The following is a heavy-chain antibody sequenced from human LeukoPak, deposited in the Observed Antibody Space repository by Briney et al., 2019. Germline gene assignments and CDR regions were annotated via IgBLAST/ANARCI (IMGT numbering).Heavy chain of an antibody. D-gene: IGHD3-22*01. Sequence: EAAVTVSFMASGYTFTNYGSSWVRQAPGQGLEWMGWISAYNGNTNYPQKLQGRVTMPPDTSTSTAYMELRSLRSDDTAVYYCARRLDSRYDSYYMDVWGKGTTVTVSS. V-gene: IGHV1-18*01. J-gene: IGHJ6*03. CDR1: GYTFTNYG. CDR2: ISAYNGNT. CDR3: ARRLDSRYDSYYMDV.